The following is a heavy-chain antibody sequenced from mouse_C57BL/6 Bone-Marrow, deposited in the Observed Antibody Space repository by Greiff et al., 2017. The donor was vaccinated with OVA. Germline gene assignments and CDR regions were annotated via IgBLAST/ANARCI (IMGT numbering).Heavy chain of an antibody. CDR3: ARSGYYGSSHYFDY. CDR1: GYTFTSYG. V-gene: IGHV1-81*01. Sequence: QVQLKESGAELARPGASVKLSCKASGYTFTSYGISWVKQRTGQGLEWIGEIYPRSGNTYYNEKFKGKATLTADKSSSTAYMELRSLTSEDSAVYFCARSGYYGSSHYFDYWGQGTTLTVSS. CDR2: IYPRSGNT. J-gene: IGHJ2*01. D-gene: IGHD1-1*01.